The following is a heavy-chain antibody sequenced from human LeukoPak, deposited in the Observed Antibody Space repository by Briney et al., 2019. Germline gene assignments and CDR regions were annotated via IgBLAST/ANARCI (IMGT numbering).Heavy chain of an antibody. CDR3: ARGNFYDNKGYSPELRY. Sequence: VASVQVSCKTSGYTFTSHYIHWLRQAPGQRFEWMGWSDPKSGATKYEHFQGRVTMTRDTSISTAYMELSRLTSDDTAVHYCARGNFYDNKGYSPELRYWGQGTLVTVSS. CDR1: GYTFTSHY. CDR2: SDPKSGAT. V-gene: IGHV1-2*02. J-gene: IGHJ4*02. D-gene: IGHD3-10*01.